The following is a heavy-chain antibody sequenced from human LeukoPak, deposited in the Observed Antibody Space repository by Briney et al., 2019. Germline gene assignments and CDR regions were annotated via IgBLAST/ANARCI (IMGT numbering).Heavy chain of an antibody. CDR2: IKQDGSEK. CDR1: EFTFSSYW. CDR3: ATDRGWRTSGYYLYYFEY. V-gene: IGHV3-7*01. J-gene: IGHJ4*02. Sequence: GGSLRLSCAASEFTFSSYWMSWVRQAPGKGLEWVASIKQDGSEKYYVDSVRGRFTISRDNTKNSLYLQMSSLGAEDTAVYYCATDRGWRTSGYYLYYFEYWGQGTLVTFSS. D-gene: IGHD3-3*01.